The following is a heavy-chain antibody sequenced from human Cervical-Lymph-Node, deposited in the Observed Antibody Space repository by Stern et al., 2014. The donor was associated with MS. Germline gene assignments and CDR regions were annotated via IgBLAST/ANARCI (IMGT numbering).Heavy chain of an antibody. V-gene: IGHV1-69*01. CDR3: ATSAGFYSAMDV. CDR1: GGSFSNSA. J-gene: IGHJ6*02. Sequence: QLVQSGAEVKKPGSSVKVSCKTSGGSFSNSAFSWIRQAPGQGLEWMGAIIPIFGTATYAQRFQGRVTISAHESTNTAYMELSSLRSEDTAVYYCATSAGFYSAMDVWGQGTTVTVSS. CDR2: IIPIFGTA. D-gene: IGHD2-21*01.